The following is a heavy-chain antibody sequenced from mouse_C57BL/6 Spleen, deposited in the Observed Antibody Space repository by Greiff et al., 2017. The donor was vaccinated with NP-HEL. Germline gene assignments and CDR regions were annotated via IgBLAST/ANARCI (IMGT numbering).Heavy chain of an antibody. CDR2: IHPSDSDT. Sequence: VQLQQPGAELVKPGASVKVSCKASGYTFTSYWMHWVKQRPGQGLEWIGRIHPSDSDTNYNQKFKGKATLTVDKSSSTAYMQLSSLTSEDSAVYYCAYDGYYGVVWYFDVWGTGTTVTVSS. CDR3: AYDGYYGVVWYFDV. CDR1: GYTFTSYW. J-gene: IGHJ1*03. D-gene: IGHD2-3*01. V-gene: IGHV1-74*01.